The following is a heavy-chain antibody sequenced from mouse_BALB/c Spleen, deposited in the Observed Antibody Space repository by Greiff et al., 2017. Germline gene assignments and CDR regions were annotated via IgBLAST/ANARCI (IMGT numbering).Heavy chain of an antibody. CDR3: ARGGYYGSSYGYAMDY. J-gene: IGHJ4*01. V-gene: IGHV5-4*02. CDR2: ISDGGSYT. D-gene: IGHD1-1*01. Sequence: EVKLVESGGGLVKPGGSLKLSCAASGFTFSDYYMYWVRQTPEKRLEWVATISDGGSYTYYPDSVKGRFTISRDNAKNNLYLQMSSLKSEDTAMYYCARGGYYGSSYGYAMDYWGQGTSVTVSS. CDR1: GFTFSDYY.